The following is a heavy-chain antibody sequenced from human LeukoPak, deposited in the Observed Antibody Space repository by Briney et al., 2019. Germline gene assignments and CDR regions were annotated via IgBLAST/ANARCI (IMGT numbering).Heavy chain of an antibody. CDR2: ISYDGSNK. Sequence: QPGGSLRLSCAASGFTFSSYAMHWVRQAPGKGLEWVAVISYDGSNKYYADSVKGRFTISRDNSKNTLYLRMNSLRAEDTAVYYCARVSQGSFDYWGQGTLVTVSS. V-gene: IGHV3-30-3*01. J-gene: IGHJ4*02. CDR3: ARVSQGSFDY. CDR1: GFTFSSYA. D-gene: IGHD3-10*01.